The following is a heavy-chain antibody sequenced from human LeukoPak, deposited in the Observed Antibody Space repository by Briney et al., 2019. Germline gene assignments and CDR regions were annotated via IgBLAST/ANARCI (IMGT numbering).Heavy chain of an antibody. CDR1: GFPFSSHW. J-gene: IGHJ4*02. CDR2: INQDGSVK. CDR3: ASGGGWVFNN. Sequence: GGSLRLSCAASGFPFSSHWLSWFRQSPGTGLEWVAHINQDGSVKHYVDSVKGRFTISRDNARNSQYLQMNSLRAEDTAVYYCASGGGWVFNNWGQGTLVTVSS. V-gene: IGHV3-7*01. D-gene: IGHD6-19*01.